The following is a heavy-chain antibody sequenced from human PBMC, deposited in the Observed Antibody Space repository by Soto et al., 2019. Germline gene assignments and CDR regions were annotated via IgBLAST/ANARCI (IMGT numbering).Heavy chain of an antibody. V-gene: IGHV4-39*01. CDR1: GGSISSSSYY. CDR3: ARGGFRIAVAGWWFDP. D-gene: IGHD6-19*01. CDR2: IYYSGST. J-gene: IGHJ5*02. Sequence: NPSETLSLTCTVSGGSISSSSYYWGWIRQPPGKGLEWIGSIYYSGSTYYNPSLKSRVTISVDTSKNQFSLKLSSVTVADTAVYYCARGGFRIAVAGWWFDPWGQGTLVTVSS.